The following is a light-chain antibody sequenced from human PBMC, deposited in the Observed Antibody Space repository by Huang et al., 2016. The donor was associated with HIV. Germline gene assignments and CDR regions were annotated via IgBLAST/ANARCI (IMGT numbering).Light chain of an antibody. CDR2: GAS. CDR1: HSVSDK. Sequence: ETVVTQSPATLSASPGDRVTVPCRVSHSVSDKLAWYQHKPGQAPRLLIYGASTRATGIPVRFSGAGSGTDFTLTIASLQSEDSAVYYCHQYSNWRITFGPGTKVDIK. V-gene: IGKV3-15*01. CDR3: HQYSNWRIT. J-gene: IGKJ3*01.